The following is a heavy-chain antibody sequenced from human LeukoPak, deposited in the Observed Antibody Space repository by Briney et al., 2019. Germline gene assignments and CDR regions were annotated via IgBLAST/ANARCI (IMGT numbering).Heavy chain of an antibody. D-gene: IGHD3-3*01. CDR1: GGSISSSSYY. Sequence: PSETLSLTCTVSGGSISSSSYYWGWIRQPPGKGLEWIGSIYYSGSTYYNPSLKSRVTISVDTSKNQFSLKLSSVTAADTAVYYCARHFLSLEWSSFDYWGQGTLVTVSS. J-gene: IGHJ4*02. V-gene: IGHV4-39*01. CDR3: ARHFLSLEWSSFDY. CDR2: IYYSGST.